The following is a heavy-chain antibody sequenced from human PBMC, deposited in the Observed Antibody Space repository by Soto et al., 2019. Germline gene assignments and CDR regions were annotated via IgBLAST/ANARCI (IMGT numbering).Heavy chain of an antibody. V-gene: IGHV5-10-1*01. Sequence: GESLKISCKGTGYSFPTYWISWVRQKPGKGLEWMGRIAPSDSSASYSPSFQGHVTISADKSISTAYLQWSSLKASDTAMYYCAFVGPVWGSYRPSPDYWGQGTLVTVSS. CDR1: GYSFPTYW. CDR2: IAPSDSSA. J-gene: IGHJ4*02. CDR3: AFVGPVWGSYRPSPDY. D-gene: IGHD3-16*02.